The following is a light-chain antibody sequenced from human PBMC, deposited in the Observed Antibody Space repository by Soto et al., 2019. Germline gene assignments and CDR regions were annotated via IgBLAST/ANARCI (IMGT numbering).Light chain of an antibody. J-gene: IGLJ3*02. V-gene: IGLV2-23*02. CDR1: SSDVGSYNL. Sequence: QSALTQPASVSGSPGQSITISCTGTSSDVGSYNLVSWYQQHPGKAPKLIIFEVSKRPSGGSNHFSGSKSGNTASLTISGLQAEYEADYYCCSYAGSSTWVFGGGTKLTVL. CDR3: CSYAGSSTWV. CDR2: EVS.